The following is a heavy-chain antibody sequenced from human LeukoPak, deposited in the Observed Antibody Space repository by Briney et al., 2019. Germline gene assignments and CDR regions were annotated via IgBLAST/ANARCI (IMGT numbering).Heavy chain of an antibody. CDR3: ARDRLGVTHFEY. CDR1: GFTFSSNG. Sequence: GRSLRISCAASGFTFSSNGMHCVRQAPGKGLEWVAVIWYDGSNKYYAESVKGRFTISRDNSKNTMYLQMESLRAEDTAVYYCARDRLGVTHFEYWGQGTLVTDSS. V-gene: IGHV3-33*01. J-gene: IGHJ4*02. D-gene: IGHD2-21*02. CDR2: IWYDGSNK.